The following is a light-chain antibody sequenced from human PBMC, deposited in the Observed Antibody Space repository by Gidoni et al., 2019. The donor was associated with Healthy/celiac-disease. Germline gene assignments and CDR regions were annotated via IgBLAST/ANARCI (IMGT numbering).Light chain of an antibody. CDR3: QQYYSTPRT. CDR2: WAS. Sequence: IVMTQSPDSLAVSLGERATINCKSSQSVLYSSNNKNYLAWYQQKPGQPPKLLIYWASTRESGVPDRFSGSGSGTDCTLTISSLKAEDVAVYYCQQYYSTPRTFGQGTKVEIK. V-gene: IGKV4-1*01. CDR1: QSVLYSSNNKNY. J-gene: IGKJ1*01.